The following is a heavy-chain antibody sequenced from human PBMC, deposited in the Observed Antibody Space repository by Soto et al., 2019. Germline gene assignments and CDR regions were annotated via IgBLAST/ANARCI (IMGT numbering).Heavy chain of an antibody. V-gene: IGHV4-61*01. CDR2: MYYNGNT. J-gene: IGHJ6*02. Sequence: QVQLQESGPGLVKPSETLSLTCAVSGVSVTSGSYYWTWIRQPPGKGLEWIGYMYYNGNTNYNPSLKSRVTISLDTSNNRFSLRLSSVTAADTAVYYCARTFCTTAACQAHHMDVWGQGTTVAVSS. CDR3: ARTFCTTAACQAHHMDV. CDR1: GVSVTSGSYY. D-gene: IGHD2-8*01.